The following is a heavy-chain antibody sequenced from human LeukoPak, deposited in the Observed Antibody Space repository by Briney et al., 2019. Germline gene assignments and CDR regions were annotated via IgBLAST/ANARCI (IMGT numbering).Heavy chain of an antibody. CDR1: GGSISSYY. D-gene: IGHD2-21*01. Sequence: WETLSLTCTVSGGSISSYYRSWIRQPAGKGLEWIGRIYTSGSTNYNPSLKSRVTMSVDTSKNQFSLKLSSVTAADTAVYYCARGVMPLARAFDIWGQGTMVTVSS. CDR2: IYTSGST. CDR3: ARGVMPLARAFDI. J-gene: IGHJ3*02. V-gene: IGHV4-4*07.